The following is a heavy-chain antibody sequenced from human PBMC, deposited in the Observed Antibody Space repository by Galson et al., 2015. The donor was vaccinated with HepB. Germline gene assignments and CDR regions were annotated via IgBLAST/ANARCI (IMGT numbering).Heavy chain of an antibody. V-gene: IGHV1-18*04. Sequence: SVKVSCKASGYTFTSYGISWVRQAPGQGLEWMGWISAYNGNKNYAQKLQGRVTMTTDTSTSTAYMELRSLRSDDTAVYYCARDGYSYGSGGYYYYYGMDVWGQGTTVTVSS. CDR3: ARDGYSYGSGGYYYYYGMDV. CDR1: GYTFTSYG. J-gene: IGHJ6*02. CDR2: ISAYNGNK. D-gene: IGHD5-18*01.